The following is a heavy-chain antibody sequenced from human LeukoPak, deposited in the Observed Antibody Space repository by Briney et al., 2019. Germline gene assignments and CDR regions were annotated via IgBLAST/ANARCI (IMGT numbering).Heavy chain of an antibody. Sequence: SETLSLTCAVSGGSITSNNWWSWVRQSPGKGLEWIGEIYHTGNSNYNPSLKSRVTISVDKSKNQFSLKLSSVTAADTAVYYCARAGYSSSWYSYWGQGTLVTVSS. CDR2: IYHTGNS. CDR1: GGSITSNNW. CDR3: ARAGYSSSWYSY. V-gene: IGHV4-4*02. J-gene: IGHJ4*02. D-gene: IGHD6-13*01.